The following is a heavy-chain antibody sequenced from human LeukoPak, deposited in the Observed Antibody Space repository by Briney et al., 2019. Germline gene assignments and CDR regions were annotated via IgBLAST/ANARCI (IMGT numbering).Heavy chain of an antibody. J-gene: IGHJ4*02. Sequence: SETLSLTCAVSGGSISSGGYSWSWIRQPPGKGLEWIGYSYYSGSTYYNPSLKSRVTISVDTSKNQFSLKLSSVTAADTAVYYCARVETPSSSFDYWGQGTLVTVSS. CDR3: ARVETPSSSFDY. CDR1: GGSISSGGYS. D-gene: IGHD6-6*01. CDR2: SYYSGST. V-gene: IGHV4-30-4*07.